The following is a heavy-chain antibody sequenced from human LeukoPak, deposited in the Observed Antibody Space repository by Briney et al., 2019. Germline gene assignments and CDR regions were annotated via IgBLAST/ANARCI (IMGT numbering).Heavy chain of an antibody. CDR2: IYSSGST. Sequence: SENLSLTCTVSGASISSFHWTWIRQPAGKGLEWIGLIYSSGSTIYNPSLKNRVAMSVDMTKNQLSLKLSSVTAADTAMYHCARKDGEYWGQGTLVTVSS. J-gene: IGHJ4*02. D-gene: IGHD3-10*01. V-gene: IGHV4-4*07. CDR1: GASISSFH. CDR3: ARKDGEY.